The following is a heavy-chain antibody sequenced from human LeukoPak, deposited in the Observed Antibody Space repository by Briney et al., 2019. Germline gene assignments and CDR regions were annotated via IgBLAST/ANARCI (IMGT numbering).Heavy chain of an antibody. V-gene: IGHV3-53*01. J-gene: IGHJ4*02. Sequence: PGGSLRLSCAAPGFTVSSNYMSWVRQAPGKGLEWVSVIYSGGSTYYADSVKGRFTISRDNSKNTLYLQMNSLRAEDTAVYYCARGYLIGHYGGPYYFDYWGQGTLVTVSS. CDR3: ARGYLIGHYGGPYYFDY. CDR1: GFTVSSNY. D-gene: IGHD4-23*01. CDR2: IYSGGST.